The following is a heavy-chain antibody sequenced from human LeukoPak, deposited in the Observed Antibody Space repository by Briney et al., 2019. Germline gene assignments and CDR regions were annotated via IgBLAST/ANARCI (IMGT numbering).Heavy chain of an antibody. CDR1: GFTVSSNY. CDR3: ARDTGDSSITGAFDI. D-gene: IGHD3-22*01. CDR2: IYSGGST. V-gene: IGHV3-53*01. J-gene: IGHJ3*02. Sequence: PGGSLRLSCAASGFTVSSNYMSWVRQAPGKGLEWVSVIYSGGSTYYADSVKGRFTISRDNSKNTLYLQMNSLRAEDTAVYYCARDTGDSSITGAFDIWGQGTMVTVSS.